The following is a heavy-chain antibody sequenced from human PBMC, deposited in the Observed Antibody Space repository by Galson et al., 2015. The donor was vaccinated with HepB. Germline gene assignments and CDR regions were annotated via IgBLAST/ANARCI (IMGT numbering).Heavy chain of an antibody. D-gene: IGHD1-26*01. Sequence: SLRLSCAASGFSFSQYWMHWVRQVPGKGLVWVARLRYDGSNATYADSVKGRFTISRDNAKNTLYLQMNSLRVEDTAVYYCVRDHSDSWRGWFAPWGQGTLVTVSS. J-gene: IGHJ5*02. CDR1: GFSFSQYW. V-gene: IGHV3-74*01. CDR2: LRYDGSNA. CDR3: VRDHSDSWRGWFAP.